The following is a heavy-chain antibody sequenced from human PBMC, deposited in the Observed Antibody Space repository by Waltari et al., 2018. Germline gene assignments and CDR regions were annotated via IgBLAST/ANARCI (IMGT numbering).Heavy chain of an antibody. CDR1: GYTFTGYY. J-gene: IGHJ4*02. CDR2: INPISGGT. Sequence: QVPLVQSGAEVKKPGASVKVSCKASGYTFTGYYMHWVRQAPGQGLAWMERINPISGGTNYAQKFQGRVTMTRDTSISTAYRELSRLRSDDTAVYYCARVTRGGRGYYDSSGSLGYWGQGTLVTVSS. CDR3: ARVTRGGRGYYDSSGSLGY. V-gene: IGHV1-2*06. D-gene: IGHD3-22*01.